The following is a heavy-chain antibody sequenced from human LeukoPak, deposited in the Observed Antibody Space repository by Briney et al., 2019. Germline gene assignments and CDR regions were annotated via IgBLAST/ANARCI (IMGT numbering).Heavy chain of an antibody. CDR3: ANTYYAFWSGSF. Sequence: GGSLRLSCAASGFTFSSYGIHWVRQAPGKGLEWVTVISYDESKKYYADSVKGRFTISRDNSKNTVYLQMNSLRAEDTAVYYCANTYYAFWSGSFWGQGTLVTVSS. V-gene: IGHV3-30-3*01. J-gene: IGHJ4*02. CDR2: ISYDESKK. D-gene: IGHD3-3*01. CDR1: GFTFSSYG.